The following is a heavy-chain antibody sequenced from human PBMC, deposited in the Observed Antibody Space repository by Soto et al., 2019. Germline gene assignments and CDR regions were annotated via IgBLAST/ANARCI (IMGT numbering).Heavy chain of an antibody. CDR3: AKDCSSTSCYYFDY. D-gene: IGHD2-2*01. J-gene: IGHJ4*02. CDR2: ISGSGGST. V-gene: IGHV3-23*01. Sequence: GGSLRPTCAASGFTFSSYAMSWVRQAPGKGLEWVSAISGSGGSTYYADSVKGRFTISRDNSKNTLYLQMNSLTAEDTAVYYCAKDCSSTSCYYFDYWGQGTLVTVSS. CDR1: GFTFSSYA.